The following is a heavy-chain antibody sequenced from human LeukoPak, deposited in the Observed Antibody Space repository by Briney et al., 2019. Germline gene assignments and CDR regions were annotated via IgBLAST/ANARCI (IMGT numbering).Heavy chain of an antibody. D-gene: IGHD1-26*01. CDR3: VRGGGDSKWAYYFDF. V-gene: IGHV3-23*01. CDR2: ISDSGGST. Sequence: PGGSLRLSCAASGFTFSSNAMSWVRQAPGKGLEWVSGISDSGGSTYYADSVKGRFTISRDNAKNTLFLQMNSLRVEDTAVYYCVRGGGDSKWAYYFDFWGQGALVTVSS. CDR1: GFTFSSNA. J-gene: IGHJ4*02.